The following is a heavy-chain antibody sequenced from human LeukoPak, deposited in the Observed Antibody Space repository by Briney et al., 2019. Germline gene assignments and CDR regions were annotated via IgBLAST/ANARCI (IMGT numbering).Heavy chain of an antibody. CDR1: GFTFGDYA. D-gene: IGHD3-10*01. CDR3: TSFLWFGEEPY. CDR2: IRSKAYGGTT. V-gene: IGHV3-49*03. J-gene: IGHJ4*02. Sequence: GGSLRLSCTASGFTFGDYAMSRFRQAPGKGLEWVGFIRSKAYGGTTEYAASVKGRFTISRDDSKSIAYLQMSSLKTEDTAVYYCTSFLWFGEEPYWGQGTLVTVSS.